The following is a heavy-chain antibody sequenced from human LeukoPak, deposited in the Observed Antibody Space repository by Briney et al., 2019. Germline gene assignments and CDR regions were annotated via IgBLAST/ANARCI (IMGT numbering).Heavy chain of an antibody. CDR2: ISSSSGYI. CDR3: ARDMSYNLFFDY. V-gene: IGHV3-21*01. Sequence: GGSLRLSCAASGFTFSSYSMTWVRQAPGKGLEWVSSISSSSGYIYYADSVKGRFTISRDNAKNSLYLQMNSLRAEDTSVYYCARDMSYNLFFDYWRQGTLGTVSS. CDR1: GFTFSSYS. J-gene: IGHJ4*02. D-gene: IGHD5-24*01.